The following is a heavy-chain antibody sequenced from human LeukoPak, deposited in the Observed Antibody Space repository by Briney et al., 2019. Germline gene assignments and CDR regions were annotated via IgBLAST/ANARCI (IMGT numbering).Heavy chain of an antibody. D-gene: IGHD3-10*01. CDR3: ARRRLGLSPAFDP. CDR2: IIPIFGTA. V-gene: IGHV1-69*05. J-gene: IGHJ5*02. CDR1: GGTFSSYA. Sequence: SVKVSCKASGGTFSSYAISWVRQAPGQGLEWMGGIIPIFGTANYAQKFQGRVTITTDESTSTAYMELSSLRSEDTAVYYCARRRLGLSPAFDPWGQGTLVTVSS.